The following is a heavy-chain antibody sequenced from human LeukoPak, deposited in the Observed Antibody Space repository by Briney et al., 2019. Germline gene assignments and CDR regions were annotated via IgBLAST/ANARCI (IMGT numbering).Heavy chain of an antibody. CDR2: IYYSGST. V-gene: IGHV4-61*08. CDR3: ARVSASGAAAGTDY. J-gene: IGHJ4*02. CDR1: GGSISSGGYY. Sequence: NTSETLSLTCTVSGGSISSGGYYWSWIRQPSGKGLEWIGYIYYSGSTNYNPSLKSRVTISVDTSKNQFSLKLSSVTAADTAVYYCARVSASGAAAGTDYWGQGTLVTVSS. D-gene: IGHD6-13*01.